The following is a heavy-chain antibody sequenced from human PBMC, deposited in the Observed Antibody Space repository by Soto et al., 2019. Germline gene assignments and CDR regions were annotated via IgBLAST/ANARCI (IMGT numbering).Heavy chain of an antibody. D-gene: IGHD5-12*01. CDR3: ARDQEGGYSGYECPNYFDY. CDR2: INPNSGGT. V-gene: IGHV1-2*04. Sequence: ASVKVSCKASGYTFTGYYMHWVRQAPGQGLEWMGWINPNSGGTNYAQKFQGWVTMTRDTSISTAYMELSRLRTDDTAVKYSARDQEGGYSGYECPNYFDYWGQGTLVTVSS. CDR1: GYTFTGYY. J-gene: IGHJ4*02.